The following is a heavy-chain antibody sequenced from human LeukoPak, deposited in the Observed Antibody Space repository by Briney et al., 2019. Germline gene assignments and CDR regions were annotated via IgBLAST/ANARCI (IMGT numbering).Heavy chain of an antibody. Sequence: GGSLRLSCAASGLNFNSYSMNWVRQAPGKGLEWVSSISSSSSFIYYADSLKGRFTISRDNAKNSLYLQLNSLRAEDTAVYYCAGSDTIGYLPREWDYWYFDRWGRGTLVTVSS. J-gene: IGHJ2*01. CDR2: ISSSSSFI. CDR1: GLNFNSYS. D-gene: IGHD3-22*01. CDR3: AGSDTIGYLPREWDYWYFDR. V-gene: IGHV3-21*03.